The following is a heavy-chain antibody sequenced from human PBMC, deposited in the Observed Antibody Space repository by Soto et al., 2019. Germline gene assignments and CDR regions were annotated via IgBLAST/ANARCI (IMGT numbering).Heavy chain of an antibody. V-gene: IGHV1-18*01. CDR2: ISAFNGAT. Sequence: ASVKVSCKASGYTFTRFGISWVRQAPGQGLEWMGWISAFNGATNHAQKFQDRITMNTDTPTNTASMKLRNLRSDATAESYCARLFISGWPRNSSDYWGQGTLVNVSS. D-gene: IGHD6-19*01. CDR1: GYTFTRFG. CDR3: ARLFISGWPRNSSDY. J-gene: IGHJ4*02.